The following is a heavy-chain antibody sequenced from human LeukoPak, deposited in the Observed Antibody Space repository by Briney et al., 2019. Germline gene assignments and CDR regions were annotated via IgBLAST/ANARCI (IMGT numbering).Heavy chain of an antibody. D-gene: IGHD3-22*01. J-gene: IGHJ5*02. CDR2: INPNSGGT. CDR3: ARRRYYYDSSGFDP. Sequence: ASVKVSCKASGYTFTGYYMHWVRQAPGQGLEWMGWINPNSGGTNYAQKFQGRVTMTRDTSISTAYMELSRLRSDDTAVYYCARRRYYYDSSGFDPWGQGTLVTVSS. CDR1: GYTFTGYY. V-gene: IGHV1-2*02.